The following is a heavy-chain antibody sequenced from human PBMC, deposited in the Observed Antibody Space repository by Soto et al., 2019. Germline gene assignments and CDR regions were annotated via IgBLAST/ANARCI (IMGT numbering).Heavy chain of an antibody. CDR1: GGTFSSYA. CDR3: ARTYYYDSSGYYYDPGYYYYGMDV. CDR2: IIPIFGTA. Sequence: ASVKVSCKASGGTFSSYAISWVRQAPGQGLEWMGGIIPIFGTANYAQKFQGRVTITADKSTSTAYMELSSLRSEDTAVYYCARTYYYDSSGYYYDPGYYYYGMDVWGQGTTVNVAS. D-gene: IGHD3-22*01. V-gene: IGHV1-69*06. J-gene: IGHJ6*02.